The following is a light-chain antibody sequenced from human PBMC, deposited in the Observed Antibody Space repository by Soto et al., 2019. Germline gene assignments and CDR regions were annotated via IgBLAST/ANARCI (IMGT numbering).Light chain of an antibody. CDR3: CSYAGSTTFA. CDR2: EVS. Sequence: QSALTQPPSASVSPGQAVTIACTGTSSDVGGYNYVSWYQEHPGKAPKVIIYEVSKRPSGVPDRFSGYKSGNTASLTVSGLQAEDEADYYCCSYAGSTTFAFGTGTKVTVL. V-gene: IGLV2-8*01. J-gene: IGLJ1*01. CDR1: SSDVGGYNY.